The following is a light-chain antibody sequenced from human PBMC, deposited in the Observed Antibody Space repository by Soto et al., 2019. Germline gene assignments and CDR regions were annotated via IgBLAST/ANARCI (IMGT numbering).Light chain of an antibody. CDR3: QQGSTTPIT. V-gene: IGKV1-39*01. CDR1: QNIGSF. J-gene: IGKJ5*01. CDR2: SAF. Sequence: DSQMTQSKSSLSASIGERFTITCRASQNIGSFLNWYQQKPGEAPRLLVYSAFRIQSGVPSRFNASGSGTDFTLSISSLQPEDFSTYYCQQGSTTPITFGLGTRLEIK.